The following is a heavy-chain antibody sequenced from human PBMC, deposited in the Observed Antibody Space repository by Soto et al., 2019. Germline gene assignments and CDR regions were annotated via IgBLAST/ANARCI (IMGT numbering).Heavy chain of an antibody. J-gene: IGHJ6*02. V-gene: IGHV1-2*02. Sequence: ASVKVSCKASGYTFTGYYMHWVRQAPGQGLEWMGWINPNSGGTNYAQKFQGRVTMTRDTSISTAYMELSRLRSDDTAVYYCASSGYSYGMGYYYYGMDVWGQGTTVTVSS. D-gene: IGHD5-18*01. CDR1: GYTFTGYY. CDR3: ASSGYSYGMGYYYYGMDV. CDR2: INPNSGGT.